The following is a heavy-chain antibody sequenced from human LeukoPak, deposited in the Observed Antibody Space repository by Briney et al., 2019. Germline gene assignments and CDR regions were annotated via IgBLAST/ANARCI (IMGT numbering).Heavy chain of an antibody. J-gene: IGHJ4*02. V-gene: IGHV4-31*11. CDR1: GGSFGGYY. CDR2: IYYSGST. Sequence: SETLSLTCAVYGGSFGGYYWSWIRQPPGKGLEWIGYIYYSGSTYYNPSLKSRVTISVDTSKNQFSLKLSSVTAADTAVYYCARDRTSAAGFDYWGQGTLVTVSS. CDR3: ARDRTSAAGFDY. D-gene: IGHD6-25*01.